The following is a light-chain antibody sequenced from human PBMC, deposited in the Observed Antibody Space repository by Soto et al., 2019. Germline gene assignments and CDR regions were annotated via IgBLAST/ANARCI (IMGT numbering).Light chain of an antibody. V-gene: IGLV4-69*01. CDR2: LNSDGSH. Sequence: QAVLTQSPSASASLGASVKLTCTLSSGHSSYVIAWHQQQPDKGPRYLMKLNSDGSHSKGDGIPDRFSGSSSGAERYLTISSLQSEDQADYYCQTGGAAVVVFGGGTKLTVL. CDR3: QTGGAAVVV. J-gene: IGLJ3*02. CDR1: SGHSSYV.